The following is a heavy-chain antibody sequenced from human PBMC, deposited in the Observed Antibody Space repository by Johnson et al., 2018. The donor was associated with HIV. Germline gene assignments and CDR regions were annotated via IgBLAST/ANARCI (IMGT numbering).Heavy chain of an antibody. CDR3: ARDQGNYYDSSGHGGVFDI. V-gene: IGHV3-30*02. CDR1: GFAFGSYW. J-gene: IGHJ3*02. CDR2: IRYDGSNK. Sequence: VQLVESGGGLVQPGGSLRLSCAASGFAFGSYWMHWVRQAPGKGLEWVAFIRYDGSNKYYADSVKGRFTISRDKSKNTLYLQMNSLRAEDTAVYYCARDQGNYYDSSGHGGVFDIWGQGTVVTVSS. D-gene: IGHD3-22*01.